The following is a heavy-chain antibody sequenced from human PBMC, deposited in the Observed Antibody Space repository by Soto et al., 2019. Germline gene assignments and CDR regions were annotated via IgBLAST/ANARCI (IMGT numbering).Heavy chain of an antibody. J-gene: IGHJ2*01. CDR1: GFTFSSYA. V-gene: IGHV3-30-3*01. D-gene: IGHD1-26*01. CDR3: ARDPSRGSDWARYLDL. CDR2: ISYDGSNK. Sequence: QVQLVESGGGVVQPGRSLRLSCAASGFTFSSYAMHWVRQAPGKGLEWVAVISYDGSNKYYADSVKGRFTISRDNAKSSVYLQMNSLRADDTAVYYCARDPSRGSDWARYLDLWGRGTLVTVSS.